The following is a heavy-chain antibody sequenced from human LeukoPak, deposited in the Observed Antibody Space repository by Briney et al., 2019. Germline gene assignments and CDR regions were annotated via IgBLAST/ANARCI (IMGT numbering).Heavy chain of an antibody. CDR3: ARDRDWLLH. Sequence: PSETLSLTCTVSGYSISSGYYWGWIRQPPGKGLEWIGSIYHSGSTYYNPSLKSRVTISVDTSKNQFSLKLSSVTAADTAVYYCARDRDWLLHWGQGTLVTVSS. J-gene: IGHJ4*02. D-gene: IGHD3/OR15-3a*01. CDR2: IYHSGST. V-gene: IGHV4-38-2*02. CDR1: GYSISSGYY.